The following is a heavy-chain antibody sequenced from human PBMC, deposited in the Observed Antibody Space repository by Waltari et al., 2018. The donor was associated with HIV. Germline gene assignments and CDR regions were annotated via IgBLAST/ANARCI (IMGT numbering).Heavy chain of an antibody. D-gene: IGHD5-18*01. V-gene: IGHV3-43*01. CDR1: GFRFDDYP. CDR3: AKGLPITF. Sequence: EVQLEESGGALLQPGGSLRLSGAASGFRFDDYPMHWVRQAPGKGLEWVSLISWDGRNIQYADSVKGRFTVSRDNSKNSLSLQMNSLRTEDTALYYCAKGLPITFWGQGTTVTVSS. CDR2: ISWDGRNI. J-gene: IGHJ6*02.